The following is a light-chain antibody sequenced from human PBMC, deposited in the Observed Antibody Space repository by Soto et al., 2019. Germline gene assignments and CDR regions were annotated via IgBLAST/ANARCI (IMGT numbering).Light chain of an antibody. Sequence: DIQMTQSPSSLSASVGDRVTITCRAIQSIDRYLNWYQQKPGTAPKLLISGASSLRSRVPSRFSGSGSGTDFTLTINRLQREDFATYYCQQDCRTLTFGGGTKVDIK. CDR2: GAS. CDR3: QQDCRTLT. V-gene: IGKV1-39*01. CDR1: QSIDRY. J-gene: IGKJ4*01.